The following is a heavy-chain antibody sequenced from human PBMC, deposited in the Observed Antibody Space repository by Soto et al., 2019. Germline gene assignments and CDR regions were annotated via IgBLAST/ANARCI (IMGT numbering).Heavy chain of an antibody. CDR1: GASISSYY. D-gene: IGHD2-8*01. J-gene: IGHJ4*02. V-gene: IGHV4-4*07. CDR2: IYTSGST. CDR3: ARGGYCTHGVCRTVYYFDY. Sequence: ETLSLTCPVSGASISSYYWSWIRQPSGKGLEWIGRIYTSGSTNYNPSLKSRVTMSVDTSKNQFSLKLSSVTAADTAVYYCARGGYCTHGVCRTVYYFDYWGQGTLVTVYS.